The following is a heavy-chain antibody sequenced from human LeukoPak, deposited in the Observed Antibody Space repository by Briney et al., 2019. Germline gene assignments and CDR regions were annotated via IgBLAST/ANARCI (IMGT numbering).Heavy chain of an antibody. CDR3: ARGRVHDLLFDWSDP. V-gene: IGHV4-31*03. D-gene: IGHD2-21*01. CDR1: GGSISGSGYY. Sequence: SQTLSLTCTVSGGSISGSGYYWSWIRHHPGKGLEWIGYIYYSGSTYYNPSLKSRVTISVDTSKNQFSLKLTSVTAADTAVYYCARGRVHDLLFDWSDPWGQGTLVTVSS. CDR2: IYYSGST. J-gene: IGHJ5*02.